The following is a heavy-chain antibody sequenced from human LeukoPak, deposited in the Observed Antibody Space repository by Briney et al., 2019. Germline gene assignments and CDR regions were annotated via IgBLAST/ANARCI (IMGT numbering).Heavy chain of an antibody. D-gene: IGHD6-19*01. CDR1: GGSISSYY. J-gene: IGHJ4*02. CDR2: IYYSGST. Sequence: SETLSLTCTVSGGSISSYYWSWIRQPPGKGLEWIGYIYYSGSTNYNPSLKSRVTISVDTSKNQFSLKLSSVTAADTAVYYCARQLAAVAPDFDYWGQGTLVTVSS. CDR3: ARQLAAVAPDFDY. V-gene: IGHV4-59*08.